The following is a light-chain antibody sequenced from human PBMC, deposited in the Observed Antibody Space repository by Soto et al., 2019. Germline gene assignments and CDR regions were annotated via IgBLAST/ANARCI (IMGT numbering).Light chain of an antibody. Sequence: DIQMTQSPSSLSASVGDTVTLTCRASQDVDTWLAWFQQRPGKAPKLLISQASTLASGVPSRFSGSGSGTVFTLTISSLQPDDFATYFCQQYHTYWWSFGPGSKVEI. V-gene: IGKV1-5*03. J-gene: IGKJ1*01. CDR1: QDVDTW. CDR3: QQYHTYWWS. CDR2: QAS.